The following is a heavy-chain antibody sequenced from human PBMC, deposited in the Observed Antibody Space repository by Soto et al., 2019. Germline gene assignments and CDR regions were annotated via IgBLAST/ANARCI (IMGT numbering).Heavy chain of an antibody. D-gene: IGHD2-2*01. J-gene: IGHJ6*02. CDR1: GGTFGSYA. CDR3: AREAPYCTSATCPKFYDMDV. V-gene: IGHV1-69*13. CDR2: IIPILNSP. Sequence: VASVKVSCKAPGGTFGSYAITWVRRAPGQGLEWLGGIIPILNSPAYAQKFQARVVITADEITNTAYMELNSLRFDDTAVYYCAREAPYCTSATCPKFYDMDVWGQGTTVTVSS.